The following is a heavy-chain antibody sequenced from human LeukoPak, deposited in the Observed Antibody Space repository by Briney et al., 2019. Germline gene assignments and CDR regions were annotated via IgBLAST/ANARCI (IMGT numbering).Heavy chain of an antibody. CDR1: GFTFSSYA. D-gene: IGHD2-2*03. CDR3: AKESNLDIVVVPAATDY. CDR2: ISGSGGST. Sequence: GGSLRLSCAASGFTFSSYAMSWVRQAPVKGLEWASAISGSGGSTYYADSVKGRFTISRDNSKNTLYLQMNSLRAEDTAVYYCAKESNLDIVVVPAATDYWGQGTLVTVSS. V-gene: IGHV3-23*01. J-gene: IGHJ4*02.